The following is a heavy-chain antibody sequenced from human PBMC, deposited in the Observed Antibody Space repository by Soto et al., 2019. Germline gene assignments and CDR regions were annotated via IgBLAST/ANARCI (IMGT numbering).Heavy chain of an antibody. CDR1: GYTFTSYA. V-gene: IGHV1-3*01. CDR2: INGGNGDT. CDR3: AKGPLSLYSADFR. Sequence: AAALVSFSAAGYTFTSYAMNWVRQAHGQRLEWMGWINGGNGDTKYSQRFQDRGTITRDTSANTVYMELSSLTSEDTAIYYFAKGPLSLYSADFRWGRGTPVTVSS. D-gene: IGHD6-13*01. J-gene: IGHJ4*02.